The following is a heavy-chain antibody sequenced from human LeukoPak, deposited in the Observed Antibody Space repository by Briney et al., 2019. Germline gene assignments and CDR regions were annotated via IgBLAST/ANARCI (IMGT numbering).Heavy chain of an antibody. Sequence: GASVKVSCKASGYTFTSYDINWVRQATGQGLEWMGWMNPNSGNTGYAQKVQGRVTMTRNTSISTAYMELSSLRSEDTAVYYCARFAWSSGYLLYGMDVWGQGTTVTVSS. CDR1: GYTFTSYD. D-gene: IGHD6-19*01. J-gene: IGHJ6*02. CDR3: ARFAWSSGYLLYGMDV. V-gene: IGHV1-8*01. CDR2: MNPNSGNT.